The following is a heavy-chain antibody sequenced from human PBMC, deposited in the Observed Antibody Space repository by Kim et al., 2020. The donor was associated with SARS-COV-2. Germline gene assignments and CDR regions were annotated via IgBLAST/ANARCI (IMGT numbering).Heavy chain of an antibody. CDR3: ARGSGDYETDFDY. Sequence: GGSLRLSCAASGFTFSSYAMHWVRQAPGKGLEWVAVISYDGSNKYYADSVKGRFTISRDNSKNTLYLQMNSLRAEDTAVYYCARGSGDYETDFDYWGQGTLVTVSS. CDR2: ISYDGSNK. CDR1: GFTFSSYA. V-gene: IGHV3-30-3*01. D-gene: IGHD4-17*01. J-gene: IGHJ4*02.